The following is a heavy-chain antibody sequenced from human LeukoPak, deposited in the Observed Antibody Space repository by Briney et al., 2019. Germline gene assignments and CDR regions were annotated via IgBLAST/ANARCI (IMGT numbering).Heavy chain of an antibody. D-gene: IGHD4-17*01. CDR1: GFTFSSYD. CDR3: ARTDYGDYTTFDY. CDR2: IWYDGSNK. J-gene: IGHJ4*02. Sequence: GGSLRLSCAASGFTFSSYDMHWVRQAPGKGLEWVAVIWYDGSNKYYADSVKGRFTISRDNSKNTLYLQMNSLRAEDTAVYYCARTDYGDYTTFDYWGQRTLVTVSS. V-gene: IGHV3-33*01.